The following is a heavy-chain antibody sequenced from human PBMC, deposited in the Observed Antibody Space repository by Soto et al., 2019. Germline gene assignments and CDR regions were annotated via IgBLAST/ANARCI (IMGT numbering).Heavy chain of an antibody. Sequence: LVQQAPGKGLEWVSVISGSDDSTYYADSVKGQFTISRDNSKNTLYLQMNSLRAEDTAVYYCAKRSSSSTFDYWGQGTLVTVSS. CDR3: AKRSSSSTFDY. CDR2: ISGSDDST. V-gene: IGHV3-23*01. D-gene: IGHD6-6*01. J-gene: IGHJ4*02.